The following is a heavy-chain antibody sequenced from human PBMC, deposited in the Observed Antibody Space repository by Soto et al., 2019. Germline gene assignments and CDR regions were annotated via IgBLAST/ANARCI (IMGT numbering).Heavy chain of an antibody. J-gene: IGHJ4*02. CDR3: AKASGWFGEFDY. Sequence: GGSLRLSWAASGFTFSSYAMSLVRQAPGKGLEWVSAISGSGGSTYYADSVKGRFTISRDNSKNTLYLQMNSLRAEDTAVYYCAKASGWFGEFDYWGQGTLVTVSS. CDR2: ISGSGGST. D-gene: IGHD3-10*01. CDR1: GFTFSSYA. V-gene: IGHV3-23*01.